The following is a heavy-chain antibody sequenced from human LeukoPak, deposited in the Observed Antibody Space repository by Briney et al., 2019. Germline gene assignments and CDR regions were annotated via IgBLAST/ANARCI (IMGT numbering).Heavy chain of an antibody. CDR2: IYSGDIT. V-gene: IGHV3-66*02. J-gene: IGHJ4*02. D-gene: IGHD6-13*01. Sequence: PGGSLRLSCAASGFTVSSNYMSWVRQAPGKGLEWVSVIYSGDITYYADSVKGRFTISRDNSKNTLYLQMDSLRAEDTAVYYCASSSWYANFDYWGQGTLVTVSS. CDR3: ASSSWYANFDY. CDR1: GFTVSSNY.